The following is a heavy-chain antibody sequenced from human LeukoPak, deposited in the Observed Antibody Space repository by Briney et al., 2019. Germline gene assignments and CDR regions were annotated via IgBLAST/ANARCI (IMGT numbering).Heavy chain of an antibody. CDR2: IDPNNGGT. V-gene: IGHV1-2*02. Sequence: ASVKVSCKASGYTFTGYYLHWVRQAPGQGLEWMGWIDPNNGGTNYAQMFQGRVTMTRDTSISTAYMELSRLRSDDTAVYYCARESGDYNIDYWGQGTLVTVSS. CDR1: GYTFTGYY. CDR3: ARESGDYNIDY. J-gene: IGHJ4*02. D-gene: IGHD4-17*01.